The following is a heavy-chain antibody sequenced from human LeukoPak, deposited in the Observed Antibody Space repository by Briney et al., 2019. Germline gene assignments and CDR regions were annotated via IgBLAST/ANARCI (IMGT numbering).Heavy chain of an antibody. J-gene: IGHJ3*02. D-gene: IGHD2-8*01. CDR2: INHSGST. Sequence: PSETLSLTCAVYGGSFSGYYWSWIRQPPGKGLEWIGEINHSGSTNYNPSLKSRVTISVDTSKNQFSLKLSSVTAADTAVYYCARGLPTLMEEDNAFDIWGQGTMVTVSS. CDR1: GGSFSGYY. CDR3: ARGLPTLMEEDNAFDI. V-gene: IGHV4-34*01.